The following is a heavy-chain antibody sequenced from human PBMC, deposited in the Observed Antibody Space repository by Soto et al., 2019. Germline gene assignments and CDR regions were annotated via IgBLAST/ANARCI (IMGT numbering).Heavy chain of an antibody. D-gene: IGHD6-6*01. J-gene: IGHJ2*01. V-gene: IGHV1-18*04. CDR3: TRDLRLQGRNSTAGRLDWYFDL. Sequence: QLVQSGDEVKRPGASVKVSCRASGYIFTSYGITWVRQAPGQGLEWMGWISTYNGDTKYAQKVQDRVTMTTDTPTSTAYMELRSLRSDDTAIYYCTRDLRLQGRNSTAGRLDWYFDLWGRGTLVTVSS. CDR1: GYIFTSYG. CDR2: ISTYNGDT.